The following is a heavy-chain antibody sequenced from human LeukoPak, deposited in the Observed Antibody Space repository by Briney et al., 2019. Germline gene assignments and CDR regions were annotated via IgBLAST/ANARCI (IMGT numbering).Heavy chain of an antibody. CDR3: ARGEDIVVVPAAPRGPFDY. CDR2: IKNSGST. V-gene: IGHV4-34*01. Sequence: PETLSLTCAVYGGSFSGYYWSWIRQPPGKGLEWIGEIKNSGSTNYNPSLKSRVTISVDTSKNQFSLKLSSVTAADTAVYYCARGEDIVVVPAAPRGPFDYWGQGTLVTVSS. D-gene: IGHD2-2*01. CDR1: GGSFSGYY. J-gene: IGHJ4*02.